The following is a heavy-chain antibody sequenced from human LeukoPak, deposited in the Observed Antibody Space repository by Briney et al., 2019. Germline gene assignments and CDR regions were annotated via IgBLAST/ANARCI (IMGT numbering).Heavy chain of an antibody. J-gene: IGHJ4*02. CDR1: GGSISSSSYY. CDR3: AGTFFPYYDSSGYYYHFDY. V-gene: IGHV4-39*07. Sequence: KPSETLSLTCTVSGGSISSSSYYWGWIRQPPGKGLEWIGSIYYSGSTYYNPSLKSRVTISVDTSKNQFSLKLSSVTAADTAVYYCAGTFFPYYDSSGYYYHFDYWGQGTLVTVSS. CDR2: IYYSGST. D-gene: IGHD3-22*01.